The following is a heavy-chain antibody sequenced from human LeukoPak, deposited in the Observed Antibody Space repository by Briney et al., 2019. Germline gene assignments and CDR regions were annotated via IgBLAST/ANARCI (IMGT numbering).Heavy chain of an antibody. D-gene: IGHD4-17*01. J-gene: IGHJ5*02. CDR2: IHTSGDT. CDR3: IVLGDSNH. V-gene: IGHV3-53*01. CDR1: GLTGSHNY. Sequence: GGSLRLSCAASGLTGSHNYVSWVRQAPGKGLEWVSAIHTSGDTCYADSVKGRFTISRDTSKNTLYLQINSLRVEDTAVYYCIVLGDSNHWGQGTLVTVSS.